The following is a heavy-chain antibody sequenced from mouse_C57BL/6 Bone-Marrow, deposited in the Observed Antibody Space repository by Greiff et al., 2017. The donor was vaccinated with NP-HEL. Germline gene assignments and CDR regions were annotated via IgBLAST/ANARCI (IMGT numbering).Heavy chain of an antibody. CDR1: GYTFTNYW. CDR3: ARSGYYGSSYDFDY. J-gene: IGHJ2*01. V-gene: IGHV1-63*01. D-gene: IGHD1-1*01. Sequence: QVQLQQSGAEPVRPGTSVKMSCKASGYTFTNYWIGWAKQRPGHGLEWIGDIYPGGGYTNYNEKFKGKATLTADKSSSTAYMQFSSLTSEDSAIYYCARSGYYGSSYDFDYWGQGTTRTVSS. CDR2: IYPGGGYT.